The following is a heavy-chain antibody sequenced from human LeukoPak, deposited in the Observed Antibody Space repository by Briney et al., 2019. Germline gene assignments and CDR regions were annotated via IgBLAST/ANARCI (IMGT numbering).Heavy chain of an antibody. CDR2: ISSSSDYI. CDR3: YPHSYGFGNVSWDDP. CDR1: GFIFSSYS. V-gene: IGHV3-21*01. D-gene: IGHD3-10*01. Sequence: GGSLTLSCADSGFIFSSYSMNWVRQAPGKGLEWVSSISSSSDYIYYADSVKGRFTISRDNAKNSLYLQMNSLRVEDTAIYFCYPHSYGFGNVSWDDPCGQGTLVTVSS. J-gene: IGHJ5*02.